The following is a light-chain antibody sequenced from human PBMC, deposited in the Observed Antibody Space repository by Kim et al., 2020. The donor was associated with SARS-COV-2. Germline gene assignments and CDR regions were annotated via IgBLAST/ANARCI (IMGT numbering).Light chain of an antibody. Sequence: SYELTQPPSVSVSPGQTASITCSGDKLGDKYACWYQQKPGQSPVLVIYQDSKRPSGIPERFSGSNSGNTATLTISGTQAMDEADYYCQAWDSPYVVFGEG. V-gene: IGLV3-1*01. CDR1: KLGDKY. J-gene: IGLJ2*01. CDR3: QAWDSPYVV. CDR2: QDS.